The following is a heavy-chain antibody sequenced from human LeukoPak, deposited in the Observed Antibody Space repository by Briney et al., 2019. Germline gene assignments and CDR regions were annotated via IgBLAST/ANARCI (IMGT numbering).Heavy chain of an antibody. CDR1: GGSISSYY. CDR3: ARRRVLGYGSGSYYDY. D-gene: IGHD3-10*01. V-gene: IGHV4-59*08. Sequence: PSETLSLTCTVSGGSISSYYWSWIRQPPGKGLEWIGYIYYSGSTNYNPSLKSRVTISVDTSKNQFSLKLSSVTAADTAVYYCARRRVLGYGSGSYYDYWGQGTLVTVSS. J-gene: IGHJ4*02. CDR2: IYYSGST.